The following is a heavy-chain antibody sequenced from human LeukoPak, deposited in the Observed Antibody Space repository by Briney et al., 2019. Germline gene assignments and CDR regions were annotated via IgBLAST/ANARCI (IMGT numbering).Heavy chain of an antibody. D-gene: IGHD6-6*01. CDR2: FDPEDGET. CDR3: ATNRPMYSSSSHNWFDP. J-gene: IGHJ5*02. V-gene: IGHV1-24*01. Sequence: ASVKVSCKVSGYTLTELSMHWVRQAPGKGLEWMGGFDPEDGETIYAQKFQGRVTMTEDTSTDTAYMELSSLRSEDTAVYYCATNRPMYSSSSHNWFDPWGQGTLVTVSS. CDR1: GYTLTELS.